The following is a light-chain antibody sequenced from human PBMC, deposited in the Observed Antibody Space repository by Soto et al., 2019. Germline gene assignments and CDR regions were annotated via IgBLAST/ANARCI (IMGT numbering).Light chain of an antibody. CDR1: EDVSDY. CDR2: DAS. J-gene: IGKJ4*01. Sequence: DIKMTQSPSSLSASVGDRVTLTCQASEDVSDYVNWYQQKPGRAPKLLIYDASKLETGVSSRFSGSVSGTHFTFTIRDLQPEDFATYYCQLYRNVVLTFGGGTRVDI. CDR3: QLYRNVVLT. V-gene: IGKV1-33*01.